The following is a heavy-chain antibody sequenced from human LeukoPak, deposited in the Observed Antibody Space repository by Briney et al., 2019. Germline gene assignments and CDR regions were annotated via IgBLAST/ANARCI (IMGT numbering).Heavy chain of an antibody. CDR3: ARDEGIAAAGTPFDY. Sequence: PGGSLRLSCAASGFTFSSYWMSWVRQAPGKGLEWVANIKQDGSEKYYVDSVKGRFTISRDNAKNSLYLQMNSLRAEDTAVYYCARDEGIAAAGTPFDYGGQGTLVTVSA. CDR1: GFTFSSYW. J-gene: IGHJ4*02. D-gene: IGHD6-13*01. CDR2: IKQDGSEK. V-gene: IGHV3-7*01.